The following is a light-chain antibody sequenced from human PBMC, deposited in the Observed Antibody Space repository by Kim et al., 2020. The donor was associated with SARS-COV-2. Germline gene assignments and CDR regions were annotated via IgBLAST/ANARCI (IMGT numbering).Light chain of an antibody. CDR1: KDIRND. CDR2: VAS. CDR3: RQNSTSPFI. J-gene: IGKJ5*01. Sequence: ATVGDRVTFPCRPIKDIRNDLGCYQQNPVRAPNSLIYVASILQRGFPSRFSGSGFGTEFPLPISSLQPEDFAPYFCRQNSTSPFIFGQGTRLEIK. V-gene: IGKV1-17*01.